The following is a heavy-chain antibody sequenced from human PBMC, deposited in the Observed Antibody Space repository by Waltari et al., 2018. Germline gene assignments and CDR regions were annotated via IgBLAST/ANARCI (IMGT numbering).Heavy chain of an antibody. Sequence: EVQLVETGGGLIQPGGSLRLSCAASGFTVSSNYMSWVRQAPGKGLEWVSVIYSGGSTYYANSGKGRFTISRDNSKNTLYLQMNSLRAEDTAVYYCAREGGSGSYPYYYYYMDVWGKGTTVTVSS. CDR3: AREGGSGSYPYYYYYMDV. V-gene: IGHV3-53*02. CDR2: IYSGGST. CDR1: GFTVSSNY. D-gene: IGHD3-10*01. J-gene: IGHJ6*03.